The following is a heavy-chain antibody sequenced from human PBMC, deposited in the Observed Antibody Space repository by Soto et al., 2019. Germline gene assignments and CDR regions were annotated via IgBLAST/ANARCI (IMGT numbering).Heavy chain of an antibody. CDR2: IYSGGST. V-gene: IGHV3-66*01. CDR1: GFTVSSNY. J-gene: IGHJ4*02. Sequence: GGSLRLSCAASGFTVSSNYMSWVRQAPGKGLEWVSVIYSGGSTYYADSVKGRFTISRDNSKNTLYLQMNSLRAEDTAVYYCARGLLWFGEWGVYFDYWGQGTLVTVSS. CDR3: ARGLLWFGEWGVYFDY. D-gene: IGHD3-10*01.